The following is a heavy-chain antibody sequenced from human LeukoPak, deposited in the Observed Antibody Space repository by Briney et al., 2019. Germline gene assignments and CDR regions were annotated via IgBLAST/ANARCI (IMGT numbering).Heavy chain of an antibody. CDR3: ASGYCSGGSCYSRLGYFDY. J-gene: IGHJ4*02. CDR2: INHSGST. D-gene: IGHD2-15*01. CDR1: GGSFSGYY. V-gene: IGHV4-34*01. Sequence: SETLSLTCAVYGGSFSGYYWSWIRQPPGKGLEWIGEINHSGSTNYNPSLKSRVTISVDTSKNQFSLKLSSVTAADTAVYYCASGYCSGGSCYSRLGYFDYWGQGTLVTVSS.